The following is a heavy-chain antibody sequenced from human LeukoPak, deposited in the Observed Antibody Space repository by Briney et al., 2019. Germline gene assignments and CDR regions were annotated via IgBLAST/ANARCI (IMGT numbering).Heavy chain of an antibody. J-gene: IGHJ3*02. V-gene: IGHV7-4-1*02. CDR2: INTKTGTP. Sequence: ASVKVFCKASGYTFNNYAMHWVRQAPGQGLEWMGWINTKTGTPTYAPGFTGRFVFLLDTSVSTAYLQISSLKADDAAVYYCARDRLSVVPAAITLGDDDAFDIWGQGTMVTVSS. D-gene: IGHD2-2*02. CDR1: GYTFNNYA. CDR3: ARDRLSVVPAAITLGDDDAFDI.